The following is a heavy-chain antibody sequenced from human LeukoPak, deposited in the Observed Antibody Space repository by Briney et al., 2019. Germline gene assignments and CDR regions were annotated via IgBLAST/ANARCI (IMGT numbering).Heavy chain of an antibody. CDR1: GYTFASYD. CDR3: ASAALVNTIWYYFDY. V-gene: IGHV1-8*02. Sequence: ASVKVSCKASGYTFASYDINWVRQATGQGLEWMGWMNPNSGNTGYAQKFQGRVTMTRNTSISTAYMELSSLRSEDTAVYYCASAALVNTIWYYFDYWGQGTLVTVSS. J-gene: IGHJ4*02. CDR2: MNPNSGNT. D-gene: IGHD3-16*02.